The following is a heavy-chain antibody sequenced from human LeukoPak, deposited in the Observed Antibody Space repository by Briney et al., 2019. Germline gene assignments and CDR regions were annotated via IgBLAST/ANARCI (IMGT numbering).Heavy chain of an antibody. CDR1: GGSISSSSYY. CDR3: XRRRXRDAFDI. V-gene: IGHV4-39*01. J-gene: IGHJ3*02. Sequence: SETLSLTCTVSGGSISSSSYYWGWIRQPPGKGLEWIGRIYYSGSTYYNPSLKSRVTISVDTSKNQFSLKLSSVTAADTAVYSCXRRRXRDAFDIWGQGTMVTVSS. CDR2: IYYSGST.